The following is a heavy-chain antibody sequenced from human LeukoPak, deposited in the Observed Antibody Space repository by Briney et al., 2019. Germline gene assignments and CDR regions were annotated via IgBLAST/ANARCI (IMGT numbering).Heavy chain of an antibody. CDR2: ISYDGSNK. CDR3: ARERRDAFDY. Sequence: GRSLRLSCAASGFTFSSYAMHWVRQAPGKGLEWVAVISYDGSNKYYADSVKGRFTISRDNSKNTLYPQMNSLRAEDTAVYYCARERRDAFDYWGQGTLVTVSS. CDR1: GFTFSSYA. J-gene: IGHJ4*02. V-gene: IGHV3-30-3*01.